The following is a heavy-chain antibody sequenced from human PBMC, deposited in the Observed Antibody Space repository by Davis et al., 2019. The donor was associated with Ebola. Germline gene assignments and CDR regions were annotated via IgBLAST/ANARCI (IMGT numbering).Heavy chain of an antibody. CDR2: ISAYNGNT. D-gene: IGHD6-19*01. CDR1: VYTFTTYG. J-gene: IGHJ4*02. V-gene: IGHV1-18*04. CDR3: ARDRGYSSGWYSDY. Sequence: SVKVSCKASVYTFTTYGISCVRQAPAQGLEWMGWISAYNGNTNYAQKLQGRVTMTTDTSTSTAYMELRSLRSDDTAVYYCARDRGYSSGWYSDYWGQGTLVTVSS.